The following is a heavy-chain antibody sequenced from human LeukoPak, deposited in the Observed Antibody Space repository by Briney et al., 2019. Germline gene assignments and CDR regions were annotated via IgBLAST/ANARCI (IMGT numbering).Heavy chain of an antibody. CDR3: ARDSWSSGPDPYFDY. Sequence: GSLRLSCVASGFTFSIYGMHWVRQAPGKGLEWVAVISYDGSNKYYADSVKGRFTISRDNSKNTLYLQMNSLRAEDTAVYYCARDSWSSGPDPYFDYWGQGTLVTVSS. J-gene: IGHJ4*02. CDR1: GFTFSIYG. V-gene: IGHV3-30*03. D-gene: IGHD6-19*01. CDR2: ISYDGSNK.